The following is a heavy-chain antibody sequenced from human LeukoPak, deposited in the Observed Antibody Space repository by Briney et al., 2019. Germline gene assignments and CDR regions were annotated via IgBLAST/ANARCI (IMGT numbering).Heavy chain of an antibody. V-gene: IGHV4-34*01. Sequence: SETLSLTCAVSGGPFSGYFWSWIRQPPGKGLEWIGEIHNSGTTNYNPSLNSRVTISEDTSKNQFHLNLSSVTAADTAVYYCARGYYYNLGSFPFDFWGQGTLVTVSS. D-gene: IGHD3-10*01. CDR2: IHNSGTT. CDR1: GGPFSGYF. CDR3: ARGYYYNLGSFPFDF. J-gene: IGHJ4*02.